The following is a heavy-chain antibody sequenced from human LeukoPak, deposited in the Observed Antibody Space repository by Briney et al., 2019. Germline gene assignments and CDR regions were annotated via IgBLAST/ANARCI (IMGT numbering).Heavy chain of an antibody. V-gene: IGHV3-13*01. D-gene: IGHD6-13*01. J-gene: IGHJ4*02. CDR2: IGSAGDT. Sequence: PGGSLRLSCAASGFTFSSYDMHWVRQATGKGLEWVSAIGSAGDTYYPGSVKGRFTISRENAKNSLYLQMNSLRAGDTAVYYCARSRPWIAAAGYYFDYWGQGTLVTVSS. CDR1: GFTFSSYD. CDR3: ARSRPWIAAAGYYFDY.